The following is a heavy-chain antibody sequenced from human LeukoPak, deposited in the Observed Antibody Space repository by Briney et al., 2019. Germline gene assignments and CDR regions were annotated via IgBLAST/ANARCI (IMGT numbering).Heavy chain of an antibody. D-gene: IGHD3-16*01. Sequence: GGSLRLSCAASRFTLSGYWMSWVRQAPGKGLEWVANIYRDGGEKYYVDSVKGRFTISRDNAKNSLYLQMNSLGVDDTAVYYCARGGSGGKYYYMDVWGKGTTVTVSS. J-gene: IGHJ6*03. CDR1: RFTLSGYW. CDR3: ARGGSGGKYYYMDV. CDR2: IYRDGGEK. V-gene: IGHV3-7*04.